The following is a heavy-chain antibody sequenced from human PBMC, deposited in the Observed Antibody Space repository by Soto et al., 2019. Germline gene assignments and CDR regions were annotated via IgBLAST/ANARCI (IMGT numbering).Heavy chain of an antibody. CDR3: AGCMAFGESRYWLDP. CDR1: GGTFSSYA. Sequence: SVKVSCKASGGTFSSYAISWVRQAPGQGLEWMGGIIPIFGTANYAQKFQGRVTITADESTSTAYMELSSLRSEDTAVYYCAGCMAFGESRYWLDPWGQGTMVTVYS. D-gene: IGHD3-10*01. CDR2: IIPIFGTA. J-gene: IGHJ5*02. V-gene: IGHV1-69*13.